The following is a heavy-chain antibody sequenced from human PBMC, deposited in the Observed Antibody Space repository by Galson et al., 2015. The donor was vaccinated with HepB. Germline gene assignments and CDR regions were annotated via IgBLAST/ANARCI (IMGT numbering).Heavy chain of an antibody. V-gene: IGHV3-9*01. CDR3: TKGGYKYDSDSYFYFHM. D-gene: IGHD5-24*01. CDR1: GFTFDDYA. Sequence: SLRLSCAASGFTFDDYAMQWIRQAPGKGLEWVSGISWNSGSIGYADSVKGRFTISSDNAKNYLYLHMTNLRPEDTAFYYCTKGGYKYDSDSYFYFHMWGQGTLVIVSS. CDR2: ISWNSGSI. J-gene: IGHJ4*02.